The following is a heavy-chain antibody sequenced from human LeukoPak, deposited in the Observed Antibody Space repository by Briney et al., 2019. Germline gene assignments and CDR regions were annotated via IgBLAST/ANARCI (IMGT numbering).Heavy chain of an antibody. D-gene: IGHD5-12*01. V-gene: IGHV1-46*01. CDR1: GYTFTSYY. Sequence: GASVKVSCKASGYTFTSYYMHWVRQAPGQGLEWMGIINPSGGSTSHAQKFKGRVTMTRDTSTRTVYMELSSLRSEDTAVYYCARDLWGRATGYFDHWGQGTLVTVSS. CDR3: ARDLWGRATGYFDH. J-gene: IGHJ4*02. CDR2: INPSGGST.